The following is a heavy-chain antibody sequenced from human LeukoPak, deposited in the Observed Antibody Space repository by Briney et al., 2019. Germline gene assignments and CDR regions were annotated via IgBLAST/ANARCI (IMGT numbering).Heavy chain of an antibody. CDR1: GFTFSSCS. CDR3: TTDLPYYYGMDV. Sequence: GGSLRLSCAASGFTFSSCSMNWVRQAPGKGLEWVGRIKSKTDGGTIDYAAPVKGRFTISRDDSKNTLYLQMNSLKTEDTAVYCCTTDLPYYYGMDVWGQGTTVTVSS. V-gene: IGHV3-15*07. J-gene: IGHJ6*02. D-gene: IGHD5/OR15-5a*01. CDR2: IKSKTDGGTI.